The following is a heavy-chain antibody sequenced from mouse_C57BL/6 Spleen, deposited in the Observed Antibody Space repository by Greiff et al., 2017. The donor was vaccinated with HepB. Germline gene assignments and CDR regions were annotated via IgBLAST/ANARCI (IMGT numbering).Heavy chain of an antibody. V-gene: IGHV3-1*01. Sequence: EVKLQESGPGMVKPSQSLSLTCTVTGYSITSGYDWHWIRHFPGNKLEWMGYISYSGSTNYNPSLKSRISITHDTSKNHFFLKLNSVTTEDTATYYCARRGLYYGKGYFDVWGTGTTVTVSS. CDR2: ISYSGST. J-gene: IGHJ1*03. CDR1: GYSITSGYD. CDR3: ARRGLYYGKGYFDV. D-gene: IGHD2-1*01.